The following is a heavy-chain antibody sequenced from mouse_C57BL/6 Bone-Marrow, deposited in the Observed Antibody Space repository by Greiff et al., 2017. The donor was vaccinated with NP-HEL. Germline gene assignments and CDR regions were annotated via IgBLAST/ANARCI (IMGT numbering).Heavy chain of an antibody. Sequence: EVKLMESGGGLVQPGESLKLSCESNEYEFPSYDMSWVRKTPEKRLELVAAINSGGGSTYYPDTMERRFTISRDNTKKTQYLQMSSLRSEDTALYYCARHEGSWFAYWGQGTLVTVSA. CDR1: EYEFPSYD. CDR3: ARHEGSWFAY. CDR2: INSGGGST. J-gene: IGHJ3*01. V-gene: IGHV5-2*01.